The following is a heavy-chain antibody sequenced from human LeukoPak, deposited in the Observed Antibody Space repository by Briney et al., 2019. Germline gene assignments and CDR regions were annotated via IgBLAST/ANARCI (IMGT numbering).Heavy chain of an antibody. CDR2: IYPGDSDT. CDR3: ASSALSSSGGGFFDP. J-gene: IGHJ5*02. Sequence: GESLKISCKGSGYSFTSYWIGWVRQMPGKGLEWMGFIYPGDSDTRYSPSFQGQVTISADKSISTAYLQWSSLKASDTAMYYCASSALSSSGGGFFDPWGQGTLVTVSS. CDR1: GYSFTSYW. V-gene: IGHV5-51*01. D-gene: IGHD6-6*01.